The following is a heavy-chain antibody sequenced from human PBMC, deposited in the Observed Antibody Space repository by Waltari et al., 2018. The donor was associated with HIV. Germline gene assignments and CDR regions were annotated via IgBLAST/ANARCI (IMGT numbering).Heavy chain of an antibody. CDR1: GFILTDHF. Sequence: QLVESGGGLVQLGGSLRLSCAGSGFILTDHFLCGVRQAPGKGMEWVGRSRNKERSYTTEYAASVRGRFTISRDESKNSLYLQMSSLKIEDTAVYYCGKDLFYSGVYHAFEIWGQGTMVTVSS. CDR3: GKDLFYSGVYHAFEI. J-gene: IGHJ3*02. V-gene: IGHV3-72*01. CDR2: SRNKERSYTT. D-gene: IGHD1-26*01.